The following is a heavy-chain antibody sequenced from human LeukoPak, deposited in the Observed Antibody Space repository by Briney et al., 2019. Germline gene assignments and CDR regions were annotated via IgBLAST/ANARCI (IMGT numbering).Heavy chain of an antibody. CDR1: GFTFSDYY. CDR2: ISSSGSYT. D-gene: IGHD3-10*01. J-gene: IGHJ6*04. CDR3: ARGWRKFGELFNYYYYYGMDV. Sequence: GGSLRLSCAASGFTFSDYYMSWIRQAPGKGLEWVSYISSSGSYTNYADSVKGRFTISRDNAKNSLYLQMNSLRAEDTAVYYCARGWRKFGELFNYYYYYGMDVWGKGTTVTVSS. V-gene: IGHV3-11*06.